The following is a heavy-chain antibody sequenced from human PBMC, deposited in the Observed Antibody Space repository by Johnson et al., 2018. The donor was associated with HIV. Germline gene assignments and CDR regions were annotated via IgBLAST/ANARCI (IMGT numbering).Heavy chain of an antibody. V-gene: IGHV3-74*02. CDR3: ARSGPNWAFDF. CDR1: GFTFDDYA. D-gene: IGHD1-1*01. CDR2: ISSDGSST. Sequence: VQVVESGGGLVQPGRSLRLSCTGSGFTFDDYAMTWFRQAPGKGLVWVSRISSDGSSTYYADSVKGRFTISRDNARNTMFLQMNSLRAEDVAVYYCARSGPNWAFDFWGQGTMVTVSS. J-gene: IGHJ3*01.